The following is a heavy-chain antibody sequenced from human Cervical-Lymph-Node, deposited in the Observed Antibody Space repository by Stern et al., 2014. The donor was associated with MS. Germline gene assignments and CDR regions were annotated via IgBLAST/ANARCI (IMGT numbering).Heavy chain of an antibody. J-gene: IGHJ4*02. V-gene: IGHV3-23*04. CDR1: GFTFSDYA. Sequence: EVQLVESGGGLVQPGGSLRLSCAASGFTFSDYAMSWVRQAPGKGLEWVSAISRSCGSTFYADSVQGRFTISRDNSKNTLYLQMNSLRAEDTAVYYCAKDRELVVVTFDSWGQGTLVTVSS. D-gene: IGHD2-15*01. CDR2: ISRSCGST. CDR3: AKDRELVVVTFDS.